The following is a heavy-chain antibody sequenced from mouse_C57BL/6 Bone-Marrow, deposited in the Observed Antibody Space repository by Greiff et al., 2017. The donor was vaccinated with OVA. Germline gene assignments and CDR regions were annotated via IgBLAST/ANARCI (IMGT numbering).Heavy chain of an antibody. V-gene: IGHV1-4*01. Sequence: VQLVESGAELAKPGASVKLSCKASGYTFTSYTMHWVNQRPGQGLEWIGYINPSSGYTKYNQKFKDKATLTADKSSSTAYMQLSSLTSEDSAVYYCARRLPYLSIDYWGQGTTLTVSS. CDR3: ARRLPYLSIDY. CDR2: INPSSGYT. CDR1: GYTFTSYT. D-gene: IGHD5-1*01. J-gene: IGHJ2*01.